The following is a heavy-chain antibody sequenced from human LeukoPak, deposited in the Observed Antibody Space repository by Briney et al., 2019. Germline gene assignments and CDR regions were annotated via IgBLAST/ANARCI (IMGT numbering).Heavy chain of an antibody. D-gene: IGHD3-16*02. V-gene: IGHV4-38-2*02. J-gene: IGHJ4*02. CDR3: ASTYYDYVWGSYRHYYFDY. CDR2: IYYSGST. Sequence: SETLSLTCTVSGYSISSGYYWGWIRQPPGKGLEWIGYIYYSGSTNYNPSLKSRVTISVDTSKNQFSLRLSSVTAADTAVYYCASTYYDYVWGSYRHYYFDYWGQGTLVTVSS. CDR1: GYSISSGYY.